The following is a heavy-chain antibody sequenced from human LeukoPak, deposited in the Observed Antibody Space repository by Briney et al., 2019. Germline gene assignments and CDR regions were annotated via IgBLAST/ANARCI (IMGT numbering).Heavy chain of an antibody. CDR3: AKSGAWYLERYPVND. J-gene: IGHJ4*02. V-gene: IGHV1-2*02. D-gene: IGHD6-13*01. Sequence: GASVKVSCRASGYTFTGYHMHWVRQAPGQELEWMGWSNANSGGTNYAQKFQGRVTMTKDTSISTAYMELNRLRSDDTAVYYCAKSGAWYLERYPVNDWGQGTLVTVSS. CDR2: SNANSGGT. CDR1: GYTFTGYH.